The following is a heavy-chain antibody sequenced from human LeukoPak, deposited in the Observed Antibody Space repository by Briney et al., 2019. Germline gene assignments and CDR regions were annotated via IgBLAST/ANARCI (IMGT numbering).Heavy chain of an antibody. CDR3: ARVGSGSYGPGYFQH. CDR1: GGSISSYY. D-gene: IGHD3-10*01. J-gene: IGHJ1*01. V-gene: IGHV4-4*09. CDR2: IYTSGST. Sequence: PSETLSLTCTVSGGSISSYYWSWIRQPPGKGLEWIGYIYTSGSTNYNPSLKSRVTISVDTSKNQFSLKLSSVTAADTAVYYCARVGSGSYGPGYFQHWGQGTLVTVSS.